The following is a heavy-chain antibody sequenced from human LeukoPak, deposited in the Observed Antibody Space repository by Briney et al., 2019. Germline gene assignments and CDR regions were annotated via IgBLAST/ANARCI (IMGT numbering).Heavy chain of an antibody. J-gene: IGHJ5*02. CDR2: IYYSGST. D-gene: IGHD2-15*01. CDR3: ARRYLGSGWPGDNWFDP. Sequence: PSETLSLTCTISGGSISSYYWSWIRQPPGKGLEWIGYIYYSGSTNYNPSLKSRVTISVDTSKNQFSLKLSSVTAADTAVYYCARRYLGSGWPGDNWFDPWGQGTLVTVSS. CDR1: GGSISSYY. V-gene: IGHV4-59*08.